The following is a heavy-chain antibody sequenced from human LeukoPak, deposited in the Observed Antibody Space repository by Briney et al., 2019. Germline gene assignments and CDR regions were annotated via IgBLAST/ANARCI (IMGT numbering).Heavy chain of an antibody. Sequence: PSEALSVTCAVPGDSVTSYYWSWIRQPPGKSLGWVGYVCSDGTTNYTPSLRSRVIMSVDTAKNHISLSLTSLTAADTAIYYCARLDCTGDGCYNHWGQGTLVTVSS. D-gene: IGHD2-8*02. J-gene: IGHJ4*02. V-gene: IGHV4-59*08. CDR1: GDSVTSYY. CDR2: VCSDGTT. CDR3: ARLDCTGDGCYNH.